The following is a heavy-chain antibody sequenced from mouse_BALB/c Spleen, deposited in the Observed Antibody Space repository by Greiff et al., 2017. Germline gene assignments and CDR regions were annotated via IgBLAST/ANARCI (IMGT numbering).Heavy chain of an antibody. D-gene: IGHD1-1*01. CDR1: GFTFSSYG. CDR2: INSNGGST. CDR3: ASGGGRGSSLDWYFDV. Sequence: EVKLMESGGGLVQPGGSLKLSCAASGFTFSSYGMSWVRQTPDKRLELVATINSNGGSTYYPDSVKGRFTISRDNAKNTLYLQMSSLKSEDTAMSYCASGGGRGSSLDWYFDVWGAGTTVTVSS. V-gene: IGHV5-6-3*01. J-gene: IGHJ1*01.